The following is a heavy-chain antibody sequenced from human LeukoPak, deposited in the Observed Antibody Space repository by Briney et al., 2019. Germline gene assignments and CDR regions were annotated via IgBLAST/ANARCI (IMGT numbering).Heavy chain of an antibody. V-gene: IGHV5-51*01. Sequence: GESLKISCQASGYSFTTYWIAWARQMPGKGLDWMGVIYPGDSDTRYSPSFQGHVTISADESISTAYLQWSSLQASDTAMYYCARGDDSDDGHYYKRGDPYWFDPWGQGTLVTVSS. CDR3: ARGDDSDDGHYYKRGDPYWFDP. J-gene: IGHJ5*02. CDR1: GYSFTTYW. CDR2: IYPGDSDT. D-gene: IGHD3-22*01.